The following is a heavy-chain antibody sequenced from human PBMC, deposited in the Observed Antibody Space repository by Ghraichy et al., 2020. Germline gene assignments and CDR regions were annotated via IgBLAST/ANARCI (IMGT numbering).Heavy chain of an antibody. D-gene: IGHD1-26*01. CDR3: AKRGGSYYIGQDFDY. CDR1: GFTFSSYA. CDR2: ISGSGGST. V-gene: IGHV3-23*01. Sequence: GESLNISCAASGFTFSSYAMSWVRQAPGKGLEWVSAISGSGGSTYYADSVKGRFTISRDNSKNTLYLQMNSLRAEDTAVYYCAKRGGSYYIGQDFDYWGQGTLVTVSS. J-gene: IGHJ4*02.